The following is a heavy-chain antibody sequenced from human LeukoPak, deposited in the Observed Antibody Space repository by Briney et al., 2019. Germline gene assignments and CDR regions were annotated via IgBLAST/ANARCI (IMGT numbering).Heavy chain of an antibody. J-gene: IGHJ4*02. D-gene: IGHD3-3*01. CDR1: GFTFSSYW. Sequence: PGGSLRLSCAASGFTFSSYWMSWVRQAPGKGLEWVANIKQDGSEKYYVDSVKGRFTISRDNAKNSLYLQMNSLRAEDTAVYYCATTYDFWSGYFPPPFDYWGQGTLVTVSS. CDR3: ATTYDFWSGYFPPPFDY. V-gene: IGHV3-7*01. CDR2: IKQDGSEK.